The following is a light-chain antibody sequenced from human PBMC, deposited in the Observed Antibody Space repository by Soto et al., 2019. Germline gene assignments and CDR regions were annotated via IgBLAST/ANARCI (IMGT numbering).Light chain of an antibody. CDR1: SSNIGNNY. V-gene: IGLV1-51*01. CDR2: DNT. CDR3: GTWDSSLSAVV. J-gene: IGLJ2*01. Sequence: QPVLTQPPSVSAAPGQKVTISCSGSSSNIGNNYVSWYQQLPGTAPKLLIYDNTKRPSGIPGRFSGSKSGTSATLGITGLQTGDEADYYCGTWDSSLSAVVFGGGTKLTVL.